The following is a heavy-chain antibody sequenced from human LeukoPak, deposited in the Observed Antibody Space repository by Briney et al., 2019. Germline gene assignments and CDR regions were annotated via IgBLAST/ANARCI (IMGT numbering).Heavy chain of an antibody. J-gene: IGHJ4*02. D-gene: IGHD6-13*01. V-gene: IGHV4-39*01. CDR3: ARHRYGQHLYYFDY. Sequence: PSETLSLTCTVSGGSISSSSYYWGWIRQPPGKGLEWIGSIYYSGSTYYNPSLKSRLTISVDTSKNQFSLKLSSVTAADTAVYYCARHRYGQHLYYFDYWGQGTLVTVSS. CDR1: GGSISSSSYY. CDR2: IYYSGST.